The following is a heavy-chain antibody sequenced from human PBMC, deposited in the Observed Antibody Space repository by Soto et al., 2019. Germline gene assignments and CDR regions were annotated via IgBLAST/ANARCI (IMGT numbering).Heavy chain of an antibody. CDR3: VGGRGWHVDH. Sequence: EVQLVESGGGLVQPGGSLRLSCAASGITFSSYWMSWFRQAPSQGLEWMANIKEDGSEEHYVYSVKGRFTISSDTAKNSLYLQMNRLRADDTAISYCVGGRGWHVDHWGRGTLVTVSS. V-gene: IGHV3-7*01. CDR1: GITFSSYW. CDR2: IKEDGSEE. D-gene: IGHD3-10*01. J-gene: IGHJ2*01.